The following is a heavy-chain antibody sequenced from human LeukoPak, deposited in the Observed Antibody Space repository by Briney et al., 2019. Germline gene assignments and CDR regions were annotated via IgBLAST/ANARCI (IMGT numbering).Heavy chain of an antibody. Sequence: GGSLRLSCAASGFTFSSYSMNWVRQAPGKGLGWVSSISSSSSYIYYADSVKGRFTISRDNAKNSLYLQMNSLRAEDTAVYYCARDRAGYYDFWSGYSQGYYFDYWGQGTLVTVSS. V-gene: IGHV3-21*01. J-gene: IGHJ4*02. CDR1: GFTFSSYS. CDR3: ARDRAGYYDFWSGYSQGYYFDY. CDR2: ISSSSSYI. D-gene: IGHD3-3*01.